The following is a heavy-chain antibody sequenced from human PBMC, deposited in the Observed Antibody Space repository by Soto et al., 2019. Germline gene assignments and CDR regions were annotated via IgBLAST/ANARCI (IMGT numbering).Heavy chain of an antibody. D-gene: IGHD3-10*01. Sequence: SVKVSCKASGYTFTSYDINWVRQATGQGLEWMGRINPNLGKASYAQKFQGRVTITADKSTSTAYMELSSLRSEDTAVYYCARDKARGYYGSGSYELRNYYYYYMDVWGKGTTVTVSS. V-gene: IGHV1-69*04. CDR2: INPNLGKA. CDR3: ARDKARGYYGSGSYELRNYYYYYMDV. J-gene: IGHJ6*03. CDR1: GYTFTSYD.